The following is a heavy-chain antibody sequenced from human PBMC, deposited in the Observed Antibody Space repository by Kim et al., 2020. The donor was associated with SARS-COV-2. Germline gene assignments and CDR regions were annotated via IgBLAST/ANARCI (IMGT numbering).Heavy chain of an antibody. V-gene: IGHV3-30*04. CDR3: ARDQCLALGYFDY. CDR1: GFTFSSYA. CDR2: ISYDGSNK. D-gene: IGHD6-19*01. J-gene: IGHJ4*02. Sequence: GGSLRLSCAASGFTFSSYAMHWVRQAPGKGLEWVAVISYDGSNKYYADSVKGRFTISRDNSTNTLYLQMNSLRAEDTAVYYCARDQCLALGYFDYWGQGT.